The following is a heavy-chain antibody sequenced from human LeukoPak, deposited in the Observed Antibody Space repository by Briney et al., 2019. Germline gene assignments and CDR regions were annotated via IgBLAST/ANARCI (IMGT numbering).Heavy chain of an antibody. V-gene: IGHV4-4*07. CDR1: GGSISSYY. J-gene: IGHJ3*02. Sequence: SETLSLTCTVSGGSISSYYWSWIRQPAGKGLEWMGRIDTSGSTNYNPSLKSRVTMSVDTSKNQFSLKLSSVTAADTAVYYCASEYSYGWTAFDIWGQGTMVTVSS. CDR2: IDTSGST. CDR3: ASEYSYGWTAFDI. D-gene: IGHD5-18*01.